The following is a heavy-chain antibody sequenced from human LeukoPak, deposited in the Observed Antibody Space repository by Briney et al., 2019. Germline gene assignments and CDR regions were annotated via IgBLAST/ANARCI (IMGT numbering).Heavy chain of an antibody. CDR3: AREMSDTVTWGWYFDL. V-gene: IGHV3-13*01. D-gene: IGHD4-17*01. Sequence: HAGGSLRLSCAASGLSLSSYDMHWVRQATGKGLEWVSAIGTKGDTYYSDSVRGRFTISRENGKNSLYLQMNSLRAGDTAVYYCAREMSDTVTWGWYFDLWGRGTLVTVSS. CDR1: GLSLSSYD. CDR2: IGTKGDT. J-gene: IGHJ2*01.